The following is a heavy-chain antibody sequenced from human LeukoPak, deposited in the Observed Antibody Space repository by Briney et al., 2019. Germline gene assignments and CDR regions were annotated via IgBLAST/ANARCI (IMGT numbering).Heavy chain of an antibody. CDR3: ARDRNDLNYYGSGGHGMDV. D-gene: IGHD3-10*01. V-gene: IGHV3-33*01. J-gene: IGHJ6*04. CDR2: IWDDGSNK. Sequence: PGRSLRLSCAASGFTFSSYGMHWVRQAPGKGLEWVAVIWDDGSNKYYADSVKGRFTISRDNSKNTLYLQMNSLRAEDTAVYYCARDRNDLNYYGSGGHGMDVWGKGTRVIVSS. CDR1: GFTFSSYG.